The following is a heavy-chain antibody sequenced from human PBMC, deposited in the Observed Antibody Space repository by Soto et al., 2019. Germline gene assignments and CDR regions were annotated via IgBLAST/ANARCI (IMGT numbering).Heavy chain of an antibody. CDR1: GGSVSSGSYY. V-gene: IGHV4-61*01. J-gene: IGHJ5*02. D-gene: IGHD3-10*01. CDR2: IYYSGST. CDR3: AREAVTMVRGYNWFDP. Sequence: QVQLQESGPGLVKPSETLSLTCTVSGGSVSSGSYYWSWIRQPPGKGLEWIGYIYYSGSTNYNPSLTSRVTISVDTSKNKFSLKLSSVTAADTAVYYCAREAVTMVRGYNWFDPWGQGTLVNVSS.